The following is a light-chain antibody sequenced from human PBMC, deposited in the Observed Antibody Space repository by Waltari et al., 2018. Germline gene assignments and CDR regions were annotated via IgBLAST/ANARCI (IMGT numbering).Light chain of an antibody. V-gene: IGLV2-14*01. CDR3: SSFTSSSTWV. CDR2: DVS. CDR1: TSDLGGYNY. J-gene: IGLJ3*02. Sequence: QSALTQPAPVSGSPGQSITISRTATTSDLGGYNYFSWYQQHPCKAPKLMIYDVSSRPSGVSNRFSGSKSGNTASLIISGLQAEDEADYYCSSFTSSSTWVFGGGTKLTVL.